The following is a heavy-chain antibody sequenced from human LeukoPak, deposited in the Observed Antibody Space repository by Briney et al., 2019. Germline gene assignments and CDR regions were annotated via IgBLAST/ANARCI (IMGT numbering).Heavy chain of an antibody. CDR1: GYTFTSYY. V-gene: IGHV1-46*01. CDR2: INPSGGST. CDR3: ARDRYDTSVDGHWFFDL. J-gene: IGHJ2*01. Sequence: GASVKFSCKASGYTFTSYYMHWVRQAPGQGLEWMGIINPSGGSTSYAQKFQGRVTMTRDTSTSTVYMELSSLRSEDTAVYYCARDRYDTSVDGHWFFDLWGRGTLVTVSS. D-gene: IGHD3-22*01.